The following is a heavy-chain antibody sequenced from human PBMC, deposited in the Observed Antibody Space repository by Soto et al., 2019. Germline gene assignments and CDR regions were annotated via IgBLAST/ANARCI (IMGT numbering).Heavy chain of an antibody. CDR3: AKPRVQYDFWSGFDY. D-gene: IGHD3-3*01. V-gene: IGHV3-23*01. CDR1: GFTFSSYA. J-gene: IGHJ4*02. Sequence: GGSLRLSCAASGFTFSSYAMSWVRQAPGKGLEWVSAISGSGGSTYYADSVKGRFTISRDNSKNTLYLQMNSLRAEDTAVYYCAKPRVQYDFWSGFDYWGQGTLVTVSS. CDR2: ISGSGGST.